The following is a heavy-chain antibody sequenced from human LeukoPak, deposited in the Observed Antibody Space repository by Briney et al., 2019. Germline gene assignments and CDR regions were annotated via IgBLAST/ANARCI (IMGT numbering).Heavy chain of an antibody. CDR3: TTDLTYYYYYYMDV. CDR1: GFTFSNAW. CDR2: IKTKADGGTT. V-gene: IGHV3-15*01. J-gene: IGHJ6*03. Sequence: GGSLRLSCAASGFTFSNAWMNWVRQAPGKGLEWVGRIKTKADGGTTDYAAPVKGRFTISRDDSKNTLYLQMNSLKTDDTAVYYCTTDLTYYYYYYMDVWGEGTTVTISS.